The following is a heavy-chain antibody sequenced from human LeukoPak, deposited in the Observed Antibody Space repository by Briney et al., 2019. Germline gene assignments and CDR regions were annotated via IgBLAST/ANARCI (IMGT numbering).Heavy chain of an antibody. V-gene: IGHV3-23*01. CDR2: ISGSGAST. CDR1: GFTFSSYA. D-gene: IGHD3-22*01. Sequence: PGGSLRLSCAASGFTFSSYAMSWVRQAPGKGLEWVSVISGSGASTYYADSVKGRFTISRDNSKYTLYLQMNSLRAEDTAVYYCAKDLLNYYDSSDYWGQGTLVTVSS. CDR3: AKDLLNYYDSSDY. J-gene: IGHJ4*02.